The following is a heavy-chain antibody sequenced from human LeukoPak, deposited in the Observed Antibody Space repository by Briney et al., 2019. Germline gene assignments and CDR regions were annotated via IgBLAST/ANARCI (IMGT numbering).Heavy chain of an antibody. V-gene: IGHV3-43*02. CDR3: AYSSRGGWYDFDY. CDR1: GFSFDDYA. D-gene: IGHD6-19*01. J-gene: IGHJ4*02. Sequence: GGSLRLSCAASGFSFDDYAMHWVRQAPGKGLEWVSLISGDGGGSYYADSVKGRFTISRDNSKNSLYLQMDSLSLEYTALYYCAYSSRGGWYDFDYWGQGTLVTVSS. CDR2: ISGDGGGS.